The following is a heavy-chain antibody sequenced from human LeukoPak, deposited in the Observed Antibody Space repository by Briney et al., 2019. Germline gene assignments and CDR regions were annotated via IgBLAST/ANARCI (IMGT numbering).Heavy chain of an antibody. V-gene: IGHV1-18*01. D-gene: IGHD2-2*01. J-gene: IGHJ4*02. CDR1: GYTFTSYG. CDR3: ARDRRSGYCSSTSCYLYDY. CDR2: ISAYNGNT. Sequence: ASVKVSCKASGYTFTSYGISWVRQAPGQGLEWMGWISAYNGNTNYAQTLQGRVTMTTDTSTSTAYMELRSLRSDDTAVYYCARDRRSGYCSSTSCYLYDYWGQGTLVTVSS.